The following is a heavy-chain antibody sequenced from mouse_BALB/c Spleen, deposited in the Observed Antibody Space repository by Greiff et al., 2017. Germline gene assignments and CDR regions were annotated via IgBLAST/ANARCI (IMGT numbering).Heavy chain of an antibody. J-gene: IGHJ3*01. D-gene: IGHD2-1*01. CDR2: IWAGGST. V-gene: IGHV2-9*02. CDR1: GFSLTSYG. Sequence: QVQLQQSGPGLVAPSQSLSITCTVSGFSLTSYGVHWVRQPPGKGLEWLGVIWAGGSTNYNSALMSRLSISKDNSKSQVFLKMNSLQTDDTAMYYCARDSGNYFAWFAYWGQGTLVTVSA. CDR3: ARDSGNYFAWFAY.